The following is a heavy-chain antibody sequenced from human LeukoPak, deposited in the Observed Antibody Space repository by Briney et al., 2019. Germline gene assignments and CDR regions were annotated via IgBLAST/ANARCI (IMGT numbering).Heavy chain of an antibody. V-gene: IGHV4-59*01. D-gene: IGHD3-16*02. CDR2: IYNSGST. CDR1: GDSISGYY. J-gene: IGHJ4*02. Sequence: PSETLSLTCTVSGDSISGYYWSWIRQPPGRGLEWIGYIYNSGSTNYNPSLKSRVTISVDTSRNQFSLKLSSVTAADTAVYYCARDRWHGHWGQGTLVTVSS. CDR3: ARDRWHGH.